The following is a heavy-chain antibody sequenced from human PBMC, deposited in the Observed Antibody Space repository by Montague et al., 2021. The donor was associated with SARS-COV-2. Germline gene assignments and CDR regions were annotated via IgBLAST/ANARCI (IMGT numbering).Heavy chain of an antibody. D-gene: IGHD1-26*01. Sequence: PALVKPTQTLTLTCTFSGFSLSTSGMCVSWVRQPPGKALEWLALIDRDDEYYNTSLKTRLTISKDTSKNQVVLTLTNMDPVDTATYFCARGIGRRSRVIFDPWGRGTLVTVSS. CDR1: GFSLSTSGMC. J-gene: IGHJ5*02. V-gene: IGHV2-70*20. CDR3: ARGIGRRSRVIFDP. CDR2: IDRDDE.